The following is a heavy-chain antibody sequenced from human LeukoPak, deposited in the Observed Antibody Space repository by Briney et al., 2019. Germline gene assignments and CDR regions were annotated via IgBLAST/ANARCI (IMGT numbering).Heavy chain of an antibody. D-gene: IGHD5-18*01. CDR1: GYTFTSYG. CDR2: IGAYNGNT. CDR3: ARWDTAMDAFDY. V-gene: IGHV1-18*01. Sequence: ASVKVSCKASGYTFTSYGISWVRQAPGQGLEWMGWIGAYNGNTNYAQKLQGRVTMTTDTSTSTAYMELRSLRSDDTAVYYCARWDTAMDAFDYWGQGTLVTVSS. J-gene: IGHJ4*02.